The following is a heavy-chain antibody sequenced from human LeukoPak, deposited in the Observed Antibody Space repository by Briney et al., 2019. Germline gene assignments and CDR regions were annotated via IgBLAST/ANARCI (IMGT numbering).Heavy chain of an antibody. Sequence: SETLSLTCAVYGGSFSGYYWSWIRQPPGKGLEWIGEINHSGSTNYNPSLKSRVTISVDTSKNQFSLKLSSVTAADTAVHYCARSRFVAVAGRHAFDIWGQGTMVTVSS. D-gene: IGHD6-19*01. CDR2: INHSGST. V-gene: IGHV4-34*01. CDR1: GGSFSGYY. CDR3: ARSRFVAVAGRHAFDI. J-gene: IGHJ3*02.